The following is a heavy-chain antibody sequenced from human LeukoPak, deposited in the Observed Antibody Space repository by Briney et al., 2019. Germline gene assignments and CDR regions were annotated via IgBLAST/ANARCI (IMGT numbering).Heavy chain of an antibody. CDR2: ISNSGRNT. D-gene: IGHD6-6*01. V-gene: IGHV3-23*01. Sequence: GGSLRLSCAGSGFTFRSYAMAWVRQAPGTGLGWVSAISNSGRNTYYADSVKGRFTISRDNSKNTLYLEMNSLRAEDTAVYYCSNWVEGARPSLDYWGQGALVTVSS. CDR1: GFTFRSYA. CDR3: SNWVEGARPSLDY. J-gene: IGHJ4*02.